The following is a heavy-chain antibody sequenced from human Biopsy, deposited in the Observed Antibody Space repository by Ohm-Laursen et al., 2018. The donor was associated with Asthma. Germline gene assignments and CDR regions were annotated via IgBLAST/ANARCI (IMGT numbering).Heavy chain of an antibody. Sequence: GTLSLTCTVSGGSVSSGSYYWSWIRQPPGKGLAWVSYISYSGSTDYNPSLKSRLTISMDTSKNQFSLKLSSGTAADTAVYYCARVPTTLRYFDLWGRGTLVTVSS. J-gene: IGHJ2*01. D-gene: IGHD2-15*01. V-gene: IGHV4-61*01. CDR2: ISYSGST. CDR3: ARVPTTLRYFDL. CDR1: GGSVSSGSYY.